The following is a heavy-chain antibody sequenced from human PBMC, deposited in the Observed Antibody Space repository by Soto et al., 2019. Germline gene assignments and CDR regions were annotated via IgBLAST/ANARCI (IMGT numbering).Heavy chain of an antibody. CDR3: ARLDCVTATCQFDY. CDR2: IYYSGST. CDR1: GGSVSSDSYY. V-gene: IGHV4-61*01. Sequence: QVQLQESGPGLVKPSETLSLTCTVSGGSVSSDSYYWSWIRHPPGKGLEWIGYIYYSGSTNNNPSLISRVTMPVDTSKNQFSLKLSSVTAADTAVYYCARLDCVTATCQFDYWGQGTLITVSS. D-gene: IGHD2-21*01. J-gene: IGHJ4*02.